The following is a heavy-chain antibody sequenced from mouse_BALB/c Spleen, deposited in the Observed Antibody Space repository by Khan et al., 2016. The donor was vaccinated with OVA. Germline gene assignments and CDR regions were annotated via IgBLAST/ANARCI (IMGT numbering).Heavy chain of an antibody. CDR1: GFTFSSYG. V-gene: IGHV5-6*01. Sequence: EVELVESGGDLVKPGGSLKLSCAASGFTFSSYGMSWVRQTPDKRLEWVATISSAGDYTFYPDNMKGRFTISRDNAKNTLYLQMSSLRSEGTAMFYCASHLCGTFPYWGQGTMVTVSA. J-gene: IGHJ3*01. D-gene: IGHD4-1*01. CDR3: ASHLCGTFPY. CDR2: ISSAGDYT.